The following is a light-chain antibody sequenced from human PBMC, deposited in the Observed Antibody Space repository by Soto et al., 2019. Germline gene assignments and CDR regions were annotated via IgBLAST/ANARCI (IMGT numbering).Light chain of an antibody. Sequence: QSVLTLPYSASGTPGQRVTISCSGSSSNIGSHTLNWYQQLPGSAPSLLIYSDNQRPSGVPDRFSGSTSGTSASLAISGLQSEDEAEYYCAAWDDTLNAAVFGGGTKLTVL. J-gene: IGLJ2*01. CDR1: SSNIGSHT. CDR3: AAWDDTLNAAV. V-gene: IGLV1-44*01. CDR2: SDN.